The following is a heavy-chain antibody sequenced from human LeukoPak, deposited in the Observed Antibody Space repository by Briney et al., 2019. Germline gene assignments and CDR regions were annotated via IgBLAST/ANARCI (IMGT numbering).Heavy chain of an antibody. D-gene: IGHD6-13*01. J-gene: IGHJ4*02. CDR3: AKDLYSSSWYGGVFGDY. CDR2: IYSGDST. V-gene: IGHV3-66*02. Sequence: GGSLRLSCAASGFIVSGDFMSWVRQAPGKGLEWVSVIYSGDSTYYADSVKGRFTISRDNSKNTLYLQMNSLRAEDTAVYYCAKDLYSSSWYGGVFGDYWGQGTLVTVSS. CDR1: GFIVSGDF.